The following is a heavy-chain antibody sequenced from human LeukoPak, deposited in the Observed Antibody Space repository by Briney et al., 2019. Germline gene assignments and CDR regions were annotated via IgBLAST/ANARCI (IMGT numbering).Heavy chain of an antibody. D-gene: IGHD5-24*01. J-gene: IGHJ6*03. V-gene: IGHV3-21*03. CDR1: GFTFSSYS. Sequence: NAGGSLRLSCAASGFTFSSYSMNWVRQAPGKGLEWVSSISSSSSYIYYADSVKGRFTISRDNAKNSLYLQMNSLKTEDTAVYYCTQSRDGYNYYYYMDVWGKGTTVTISS. CDR2: ISSSSSYI. CDR3: TQSRDGYNYYYYMDV.